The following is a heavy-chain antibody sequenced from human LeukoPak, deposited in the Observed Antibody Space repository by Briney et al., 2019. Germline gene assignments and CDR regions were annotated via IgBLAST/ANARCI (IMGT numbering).Heavy chain of an antibody. D-gene: IGHD6-19*01. J-gene: IGHJ4*02. CDR3: VANGWYCLEY. Sequence: SETLSLTCTVSGGSISSGDYYWSWIRQPPGKGLEWIGEIYHRGSTSYNPSLKSRVTMSVDKSNNLFSLRLTSVTAADTAVYYCVANGWYCLEYWGRGALVTVSS. V-gene: IGHV4-61*03. CDR2: IYHRGST. CDR1: GGSISSGDYY.